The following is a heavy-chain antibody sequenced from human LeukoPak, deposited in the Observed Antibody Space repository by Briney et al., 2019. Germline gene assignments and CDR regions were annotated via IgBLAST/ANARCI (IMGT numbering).Heavy chain of an antibody. Sequence: PGGSLRLSCAASGFTFSSSGMSWFRQAPGKGLEWVSSITISGVSTYYADSVKGRFTISRDNPKNTLFLQMNSLRAEDTAVYYCAKGTSNFDYWGQGTLVTVSS. CDR1: GFTFSSSG. D-gene: IGHD6-6*01. J-gene: IGHJ4*02. CDR2: ITISGVST. V-gene: IGHV3-23*01. CDR3: AKGTSNFDY.